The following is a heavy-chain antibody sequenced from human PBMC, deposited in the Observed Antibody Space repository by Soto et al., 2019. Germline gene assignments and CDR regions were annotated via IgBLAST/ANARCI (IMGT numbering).Heavy chain of an antibody. V-gene: IGHV3-23*01. J-gene: IGHJ3*02. Sequence: EVQLLESGGGLVQPGGSLRLSCAASGFTFSSYAMSWVRQAPGKGLEWVSAISGSGGSTYYADSVKGRFTISRDNSKNTLYLKMNSLRAEDTAVYYCAKDLKYYDFWSGYSNYAFDIWGQGTMVTVSS. D-gene: IGHD3-3*01. CDR2: ISGSGGST. CDR3: AKDLKYYDFWSGYSNYAFDI. CDR1: GFTFSSYA.